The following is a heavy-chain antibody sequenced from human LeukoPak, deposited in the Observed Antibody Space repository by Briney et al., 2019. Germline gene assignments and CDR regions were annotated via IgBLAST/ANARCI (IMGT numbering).Heavy chain of an antibody. J-gene: IGHJ4*02. CDR3: AKDGVFGDTPRGHFDY. CDR1: GFTFSGYA. V-gene: IGHV3-23*01. D-gene: IGHD3-10*02. Sequence: GGSLRLSCAASGFTFSGYAMTWVRQAPGKGLEWVSAISGSGGSTYYADSVKGRFTISRGNSKNTLYLQMNSLRAEDTAVYYCAKDGVFGDTPRGHFDYWGQGTLVTVSS. CDR2: ISGSGGST.